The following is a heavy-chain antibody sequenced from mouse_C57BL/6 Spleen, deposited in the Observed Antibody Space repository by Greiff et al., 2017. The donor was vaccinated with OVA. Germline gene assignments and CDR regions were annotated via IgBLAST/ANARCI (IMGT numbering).Heavy chain of an antibody. D-gene: IGHD1-1*02. CDR2: INPNNGGT. CDR3: ANYGPFAY. CDR1: GYTFTDYY. V-gene: IGHV1-26*01. Sequence: EVKLQQSGPELVKPGASVKISCKASGYTFTDYYMNWVKQSHGKSLEWIGDINPNNGGTSYNQKFKGKATLTVDKSSSTAYMELRSLTSEDSAVYYCANYGPFAYWGQGTLVTVSA. J-gene: IGHJ3*01.